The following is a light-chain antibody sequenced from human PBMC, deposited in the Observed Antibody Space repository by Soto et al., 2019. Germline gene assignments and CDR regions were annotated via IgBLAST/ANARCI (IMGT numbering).Light chain of an antibody. Sequence: QSVLTQPASVSGSPGQSITISCTGTSSDVGGYNYVSWYQQHPGNAPRLMIYEVNNRPSGVPNRFSGSKSGNTASLTISGLQAEDEADYYCSSKTRSRTPFVFGTGTKVTVL. CDR1: SSDVGGYNY. CDR2: EVN. J-gene: IGLJ1*01. CDR3: SSKTRSRTPFV. V-gene: IGLV2-14*01.